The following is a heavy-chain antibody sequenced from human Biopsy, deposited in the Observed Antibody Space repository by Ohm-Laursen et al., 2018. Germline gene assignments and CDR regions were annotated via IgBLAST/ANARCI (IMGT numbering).Heavy chain of an antibody. V-gene: IGHV1-69*13. D-gene: IGHD6-6*01. CDR2: IMPAFGVV. CDR1: GGNLRSYG. Sequence: LVKVSCKASGGNLRSYGISWVRQAPGQGLEWMGGIMPAFGVVNYGQNFEGRVTIDADDSTTTVDLSSLASEDTAVYYCARGEAARVNDNYRYRLDHWGQGTTVVVSS. J-gene: IGHJ6*02. CDR3: ARGEAARVNDNYRYRLDH.